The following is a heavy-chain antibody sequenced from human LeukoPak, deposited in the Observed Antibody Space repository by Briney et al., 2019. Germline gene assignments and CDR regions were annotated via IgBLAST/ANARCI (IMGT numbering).Heavy chain of an antibody. V-gene: IGHV4-59*02. D-gene: IGHD5-18*01. CDR2: IYYSGST. Sequence: SETLSLTCTVSGGSVSSNYWSWIRQPPGKGLEWIGFIYYSGSTNYNPSLKSRVTISVDTSKNQFSLKLSSVTAADTAVYYCARGLRGYSYGPSGYWGQGTLVTVSS. CDR1: GGSVSSNY. J-gene: IGHJ4*02. CDR3: ARGLRGYSYGPSGY.